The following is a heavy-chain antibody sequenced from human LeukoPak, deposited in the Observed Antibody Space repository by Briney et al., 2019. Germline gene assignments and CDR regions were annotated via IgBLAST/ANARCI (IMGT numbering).Heavy chain of an antibody. CDR1: GYTFTNYA. D-gene: IGHD4-17*01. CDR2: MNPNSGNT. Sequence: ASVKVSCKASGYTFTNYAMHWVRQATGQGLEWMGWMNPNSGNTGYAQKFQGRVTMTRNTSISTAYMELSSLRSEDTAVYYCARLYPVDYGDLGDDYWGQGPLVTVSS. CDR3: ARLYPVDYGDLGDDY. V-gene: IGHV1-8*02. J-gene: IGHJ4*02.